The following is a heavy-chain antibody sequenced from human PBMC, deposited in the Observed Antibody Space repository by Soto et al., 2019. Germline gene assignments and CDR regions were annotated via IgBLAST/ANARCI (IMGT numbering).Heavy chain of an antibody. V-gene: IGHV3-23*01. D-gene: IGHD3-22*01. CDR3: AKVFYYYDSSVYYYFDY. CDR1: GFTFSSYA. Sequence: GGSLRLFCAASGFTFSSYAVSWVRQAPGKGPEWISSISGSGSTIYYADSVKGRFTISRDNSKNTLYLQMSSLRAEDTAVYYCAKVFYYYDSSVYYYFDYWRQRPLVPVSS. J-gene: IGHJ4*02. CDR2: ISGSGSTI.